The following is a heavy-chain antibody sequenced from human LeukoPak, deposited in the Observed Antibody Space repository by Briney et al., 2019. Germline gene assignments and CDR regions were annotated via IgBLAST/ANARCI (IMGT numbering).Heavy chain of an antibody. CDR3: ATANRLTRDSSGYYPDS. D-gene: IGHD3-22*01. J-gene: IGHJ4*02. CDR1: GYTLTELS. CDR2: FDPEDGEI. Sequence: GASVKVSCEVSGYTLTELSTHWVRQAPGKGLEWMGGFDPEDGEIVYAQNFQGRVTMTEDTSTDTAYMEPSSLRSEDTAIYYCATANRLTRDSSGYYPDSWGQGTLVTVSS. V-gene: IGHV1-24*01.